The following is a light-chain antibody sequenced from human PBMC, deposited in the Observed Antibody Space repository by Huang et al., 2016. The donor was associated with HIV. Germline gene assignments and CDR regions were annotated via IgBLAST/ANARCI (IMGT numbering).Light chain of an antibody. CDR3: QQSFSSPRVT. CDR1: RNIGNF. V-gene: IGKV1-39*01. Sequence: DIQMIQSPSSLSASIGDRVKITCRASRNIGNFLKWYQQKPGRAPKLLMFSTSTFEIGVPSRLSGSGSGTDFILTISSLQPEDFATYSCQQSFSSPRVTFGPGTTVDVK. J-gene: IGKJ3*01. CDR2: STS.